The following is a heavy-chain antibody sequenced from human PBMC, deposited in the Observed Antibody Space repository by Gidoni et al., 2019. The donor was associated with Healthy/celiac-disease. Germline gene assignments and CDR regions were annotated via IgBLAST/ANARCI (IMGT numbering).Heavy chain of an antibody. J-gene: IGHJ4*02. V-gene: IGHV3-9*01. D-gene: IGHD6-6*01. CDR1: GFTFDDYA. CDR3: AKGRRGSSSSGGVDY. Sequence: EVQLVESGGGLVQPGRSLRLFCAASGFTFDDYAMLWVRLAPGKGLEWVSGISWNSGSIGYADSVKGRFTISRDNAKNSLYLQMNSLRAEDTALYYCAKGRRGSSSSGGVDYWGQGTLVTVSS. CDR2: ISWNSGSI.